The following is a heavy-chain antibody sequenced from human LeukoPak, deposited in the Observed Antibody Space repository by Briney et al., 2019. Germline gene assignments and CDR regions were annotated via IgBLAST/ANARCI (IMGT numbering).Heavy chain of an antibody. Sequence: WASVKVSCKASGGTFSSYAISWVRQAPGQGLEWMGGIIPIFGTANYAQKFRGRVTITTDESTSTAYMELSSLRSDDTAVYYCVRADDSSGYSFPHAFDIWGQGTMVTVSS. V-gene: IGHV1-69*05. CDR2: IIPIFGTA. D-gene: IGHD3-22*01. CDR1: GGTFSSYA. J-gene: IGHJ3*02. CDR3: VRADDSSGYSFPHAFDI.